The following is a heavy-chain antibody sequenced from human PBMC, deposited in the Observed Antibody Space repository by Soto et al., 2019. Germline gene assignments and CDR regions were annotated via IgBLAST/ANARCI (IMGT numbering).Heavy chain of an antibody. CDR3: ALVVATIPVYIAP. V-gene: IGHV1-2*02. D-gene: IGHD5-12*01. CDR1: GYTFTGYY. Sequence: ASVKVSCKASGYTFTGYYMHWVRQAPGQGLEWMGWINPNSGGTNYAQKFQGRVTMTRDTSISTAYMELSRLRSDDTAVYYCALVVATIPVYIAPWGQGALVRVSS. J-gene: IGHJ5*02. CDR2: INPNSGGT.